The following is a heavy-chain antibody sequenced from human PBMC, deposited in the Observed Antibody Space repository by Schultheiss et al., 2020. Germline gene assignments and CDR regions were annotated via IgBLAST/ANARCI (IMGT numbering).Heavy chain of an antibody. V-gene: IGHV4-39*07. CDR1: GGSISSSSYY. CDR3: ARVVPRKTYYYGSGSLKFDY. J-gene: IGHJ4*02. CDR2: IYYSGST. D-gene: IGHD3-10*01. Sequence: SETLSLTCTVSGGSISSSSYYWGWIRQPPGKGLEWIGSIYYSGSTYYNPSLKSRVTISVDTSKNQFSLKLSSVTAADTAVYYCARVVPRKTYYYGSGSLKFDYWGQGTLVTVSS.